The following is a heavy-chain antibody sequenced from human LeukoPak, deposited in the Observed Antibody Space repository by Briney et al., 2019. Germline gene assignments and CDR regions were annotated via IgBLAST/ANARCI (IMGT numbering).Heavy chain of an antibody. CDR3: ARESKNDSSGTDFDY. CDR1: GYPFTSYY. J-gene: IGHJ4*02. D-gene: IGHD3-22*01. CDR2: INPSGGST. V-gene: IGHV1-46*01. Sequence: ASVKVSCQASGYPFTSYYMHWVRPAPGQGLEWMGIINPSGGSTSYAQKFQGRVTMTRDTSTSTVYMELSSLRSEDTVVYYCARESKNDSSGTDFDYWGQGTLVTVSS.